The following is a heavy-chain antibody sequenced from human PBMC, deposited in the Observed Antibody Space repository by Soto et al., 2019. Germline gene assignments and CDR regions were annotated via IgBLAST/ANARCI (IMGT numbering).Heavy chain of an antibody. CDR3: LRRLPPDYYRMDV. CDR1: GFTVTSSY. J-gene: IGHJ6*02. CDR2: TYSNGNT. Sequence: EVQLVESGGDLVHPGGSLRLSGAASGFTVTSSYLSWVRQAPGKGLEWVSLTYSNGNTYYADSVKGRFIISRDSSENTLYAQRNSLRAEDTAVYHCLRRLPPDYYRMDVWGQGTMVTVSS. V-gene: IGHV3-66*01.